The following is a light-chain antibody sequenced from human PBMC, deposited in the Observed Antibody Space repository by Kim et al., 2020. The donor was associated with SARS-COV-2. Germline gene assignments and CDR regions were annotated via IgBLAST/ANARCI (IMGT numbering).Light chain of an antibody. J-gene: IGKJ4*01. V-gene: IGKV3-15*01. CDR2: GAS. CDR1: QSVGSN. CDR3: QQYINRLT. Sequence: EIVMTQSPATLSVSPGERATLSCRASQSVGSNLAWYQQKPGQAPRLLISGASTRATGIPARFSGSGSGTVFTLTISSLQSEDFAVYYCQQYINRLTFGGGTKLEI.